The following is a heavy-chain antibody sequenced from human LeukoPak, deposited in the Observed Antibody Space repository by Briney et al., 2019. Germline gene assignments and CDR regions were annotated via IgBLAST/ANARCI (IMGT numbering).Heavy chain of an antibody. Sequence: GGSLRLSCAASGFTFDDYAMHWVRQAPGKGLEWVSGISWNSGSIGYADSVKGRFTISRDNAKNSLYLQMNSLRAEDTALYYCAKDTGYYYDSGGFYPFDYWGQGTLVTVSS. CDR2: ISWNSGSI. D-gene: IGHD3-22*01. CDR1: GFTFDDYA. CDR3: AKDTGYYYDSGGFYPFDY. V-gene: IGHV3-9*01. J-gene: IGHJ4*02.